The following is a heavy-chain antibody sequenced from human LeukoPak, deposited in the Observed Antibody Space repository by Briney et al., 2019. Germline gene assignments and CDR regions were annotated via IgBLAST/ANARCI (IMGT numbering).Heavy chain of an antibody. Sequence: PSETLSLTCAVYGGSFSGYYWSWIRQPPVKGLEWEANINQDGSEKYYVDSVKGRFTISRDNDKNSLYLQMNSLGAEDTAVYYCARDLGTTGYDLLDPWGQGTLVTVSS. D-gene: IGHD5-12*01. CDR3: ARDLGTTGYDLLDP. CDR1: GGSFSGYY. J-gene: IGHJ5*02. V-gene: IGHV3-7*01. CDR2: INQDGSEK.